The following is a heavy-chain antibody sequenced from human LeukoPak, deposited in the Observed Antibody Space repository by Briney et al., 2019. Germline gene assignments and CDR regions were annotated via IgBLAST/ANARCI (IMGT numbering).Heavy chain of an antibody. CDR1: GGTFSSYA. V-gene: IGHV1-69*13. CDR2: IIPIFGTA. CDR3: AGAPHYYDSSGFSWDQYYFDY. Sequence: ASVKVSCKASGGTFSSYAISWVRQAPGQGLEWMGGIIPIFGTANYAQKFQGRVTITADESTSTAYMELSSLRSEDTAVYYCAGAPHYYDSSGFSWDQYYFDYWGQGTLVTVSS. D-gene: IGHD3-22*01. J-gene: IGHJ4*02.